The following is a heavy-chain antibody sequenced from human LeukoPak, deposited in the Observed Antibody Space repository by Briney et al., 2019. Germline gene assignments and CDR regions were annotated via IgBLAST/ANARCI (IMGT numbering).Heavy chain of an antibody. Sequence: SQTLSLTRTLSPGSLIIDDWSCVPHPRGTGQVEWGYIYYSGRTNYNSSLQRRVTISVDTSRNQFSLSPSSVTAAGTAVYYCTRGGTSSWSYYFDYWGQGTLVTVSS. CDR1: PGSLIIDD. CDR3: TRGGTSSWSYYFDY. V-gene: IGHV4-59*13. CDR2: IYYSGRT. D-gene: IGHD6-13*01. J-gene: IGHJ4*02.